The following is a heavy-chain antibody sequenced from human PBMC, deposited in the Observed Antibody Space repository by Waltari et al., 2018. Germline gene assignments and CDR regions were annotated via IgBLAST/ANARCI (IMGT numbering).Heavy chain of an antibody. CDR1: GDSVSNNTAA. Sequence: QVLLQQSGPGLVKPSQTLSLTCAISGDSVSNNTAAWNWLRQSPSRGLEWLGRTYYRSTWFNDYAVSVKGRITFNPDTSKNQFSLQLNSLTPDDTAVYYCARDTFRYGPGEGYYYGMDVWGQGTTVTVSS. CDR2: TYYRSTWFN. J-gene: IGHJ6*02. CDR3: ARDTFRYGPGEGYYYGMDV. D-gene: IGHD7-27*01. V-gene: IGHV6-1*01.